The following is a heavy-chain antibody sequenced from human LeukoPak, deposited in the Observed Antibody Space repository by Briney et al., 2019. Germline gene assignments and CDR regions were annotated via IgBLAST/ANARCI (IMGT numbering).Heavy chain of an antibody. V-gene: IGHV3-21*01. J-gene: IGHJ4*02. CDR2: ISSSSSYI. D-gene: IGHD3-22*01. Sequence: GGSLRLSCAASGFTFSSYSMNWVRQAPGKGLEWVSSISSSSSYIYYADSVKGRFTTSRDNAKNSLFLQMNSLRAEDTAVYYCARGLPGYYDSSGYWGQGTLVTVSS. CDR3: ARGLPGYYDSSGY. CDR1: GFTFSSYS.